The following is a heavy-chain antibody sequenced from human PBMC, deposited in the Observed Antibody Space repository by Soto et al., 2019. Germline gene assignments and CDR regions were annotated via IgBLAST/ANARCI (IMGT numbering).Heavy chain of an antibody. CDR1: GGSISSSNYY. J-gene: IGHJ4*02. Sequence: SETLSLTCPVSGGSISSSNYYLGWIRQPPGKGLEWIGSIYYSGSTYYNPSLKSRVTISVDTSKNQFSLKLSSVTAADTAVYYCASTGYYDILTGYDYWGQGTLVTVSS. D-gene: IGHD3-9*01. V-gene: IGHV4-39*01. CDR2: IYYSGST. CDR3: ASTGYYDILTGYDY.